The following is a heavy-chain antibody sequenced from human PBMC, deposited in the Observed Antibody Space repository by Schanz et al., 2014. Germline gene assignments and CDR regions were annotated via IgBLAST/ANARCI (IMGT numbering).Heavy chain of an antibody. CDR1: GGSIRSGTYY. CDR3: ARDTTWRLDL. D-gene: IGHD1-1*01. V-gene: IGHV4-61*02. J-gene: IGHJ2*01. CDR2: VFPNGIT. Sequence: QVQLQESGPGLVKPSQTLSLTCTVSGGSIRSGTYYWSWIRQPAGKALEWVGRVFPNGITNYNPSLKSRVTRALDTSKNQFSLTRTSPAAADTAVYYCARDTTWRLDLWGRGTLVTVSS.